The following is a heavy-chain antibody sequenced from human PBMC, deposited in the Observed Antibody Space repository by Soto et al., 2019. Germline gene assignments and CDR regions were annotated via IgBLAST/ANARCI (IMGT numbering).Heavy chain of an antibody. D-gene: IGHD5-18*01. J-gene: IGHJ6*02. Sequence: GGSLRLSCAASGFTFSSYGMHWVRQAPGKGLEWVAVISYDGSNKYYADSVKGRFTISRDNSKNTLYLQMNSLRAEDTAVYYCAKDASRYSYGYPYYYYGMDVWGQGTTVTVSS. V-gene: IGHV3-30*18. CDR3: AKDASRYSYGYPYYYYGMDV. CDR2: ISYDGSNK. CDR1: GFTFSSYG.